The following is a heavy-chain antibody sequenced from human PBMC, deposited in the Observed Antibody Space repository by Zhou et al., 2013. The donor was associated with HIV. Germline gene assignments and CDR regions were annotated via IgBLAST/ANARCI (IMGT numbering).Heavy chain of an antibody. CDR1: GYTFTGYY. Sequence: QVQLVQSGAEVKKPGASVKVSCKASGYTFTGYYMHWVRQAPGQGLEWMGWINPNSEGTSYAQKFQGRVTLTRDTTTSTVDMQLWSLTSEDTAVYYCGRVVFDRSDLWGQGTLVTVSS. CDR2: INPNSEGT. J-gene: IGHJ5*02. D-gene: IGHD2-21*01. CDR3: GRVVFDRSDL. V-gene: IGHV1-2*02.